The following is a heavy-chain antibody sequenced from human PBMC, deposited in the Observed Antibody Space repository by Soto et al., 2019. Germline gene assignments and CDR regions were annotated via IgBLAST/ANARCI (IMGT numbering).Heavy chain of an antibody. J-gene: IGHJ4*02. Sequence: LSLTCTVSGGSIYRSGYYWGWIRQPPGRGLEWIGNIDYNGVTYSNPSLKSRVTISRDTSKNQFSLKLTSVTAADTALYYCGKVLVGATGHTDSDSWGPGTLVTVS. CDR1: GGSIYRSGYY. CDR2: IDYNGVT. V-gene: IGHV4-39*01. D-gene: IGHD2-15*01. CDR3: GKVLVGATGHTDSDS.